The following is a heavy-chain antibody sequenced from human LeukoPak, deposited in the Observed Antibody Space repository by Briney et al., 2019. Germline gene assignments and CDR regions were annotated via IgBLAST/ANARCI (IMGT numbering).Heavy chain of an antibody. J-gene: IGHJ4*02. CDR1: GYTFTGYY. CDR3: ARDLKMGYSSGRYSWGTGSSNDY. Sequence: ASVKVSCKASGYTFTGYYMHWVRQAPGQGLEWMGWINPNSGGTNYAQKFQGRVTMTRDTSISTAYMELRSLRSDDTAVYYCARDLKMGYSSGRYSWGTGSSNDYWGQGTLVTVSS. D-gene: IGHD6-19*01. V-gene: IGHV1-2*02. CDR2: INPNSGGT.